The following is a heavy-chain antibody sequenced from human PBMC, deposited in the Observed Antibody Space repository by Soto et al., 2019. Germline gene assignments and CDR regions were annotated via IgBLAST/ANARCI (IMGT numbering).Heavy chain of an antibody. Sequence: QVQLVQSGAEVKKPGASVKVSCKASGYTFTSYDINWVRQATGKGLEWMGWMNPNSGNTGYAQKFQGRVTMTRNSTISTTYMELSSRRAEDAAVYYCARGWMRYVDYWGQGTLVTVSS. J-gene: IGHJ4*02. CDR1: GYTFTSYD. V-gene: IGHV1-8*01. CDR2: MNPNSGNT. D-gene: IGHD1-1*01. CDR3: ARGWMRYVDY.